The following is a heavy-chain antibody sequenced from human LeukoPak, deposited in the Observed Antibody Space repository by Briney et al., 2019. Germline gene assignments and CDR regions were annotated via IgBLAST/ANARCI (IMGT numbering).Heavy chain of an antibody. V-gene: IGHV3-30*18. J-gene: IGHJ4*02. Sequence: GGSLRLSCAASGFTFSSYGMHWVRQAPGKGPEWVAVISYDGSNKYYADSVKGRFTISRDNSKNTLYLQMNSLRAEDTAVYYCAKDGSGSIFDYWGQGTLVTVSS. CDR1: GFTFSSYG. D-gene: IGHD3-10*01. CDR3: AKDGSGSIFDY. CDR2: ISYDGSNK.